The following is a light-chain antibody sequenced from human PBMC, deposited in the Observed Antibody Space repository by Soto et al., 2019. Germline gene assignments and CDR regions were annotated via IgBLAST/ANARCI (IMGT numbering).Light chain of an antibody. CDR2: GNA. J-gene: IGLJ1*01. CDR1: SSNIGWNY. Sequence: TQPPSVSETPGQRVTISCSGTSSNIGWNYVCWYQHLPGTAPKLLIYGNAQRPSGVPDRFSGSKSGTSASLAISGLRSEDEAEYYCAVWDARLSGYVFGTGTKLTVL. CDR3: AVWDARLSGYV. V-gene: IGLV1-47*02.